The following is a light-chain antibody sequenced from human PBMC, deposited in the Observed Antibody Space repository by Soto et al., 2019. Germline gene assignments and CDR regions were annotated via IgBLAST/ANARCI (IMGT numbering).Light chain of an antibody. CDR1: SSDVESYNL. CDR2: DVS. CDR3: CSYAGSYTFYV. V-gene: IGLV2-11*01. J-gene: IGLJ1*01. Sequence: QSVLTQPASVSGSPGQSITISCTGTSSDVESYNLVSWYQQHPGKAPKVMIYDVSKRPSGVPDRFSGSKSGNTASLTLSGLHAEDEADYYCCSYAGSYTFYVFGTGTKLTVL.